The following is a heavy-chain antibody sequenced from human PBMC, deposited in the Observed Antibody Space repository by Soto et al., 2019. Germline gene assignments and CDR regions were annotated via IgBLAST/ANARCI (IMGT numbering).Heavy chain of an antibody. D-gene: IGHD5-12*01. CDR2: IFYTGTT. CDR1: GGSSNHNSYY. V-gene: IGHV4-39*02. CDR3: ARLVVVATVANA. Sequence: PSETRALTCSVSGGSSNHNSYYWGCIRQPPWKGLEWVVGIFYTGTTYYSPSLKDRVTISVDTSKNSFSLNLTSVTAADTAFYFCARLVVVATVANAWGQGSLVTVTS. J-gene: IGHJ5*02.